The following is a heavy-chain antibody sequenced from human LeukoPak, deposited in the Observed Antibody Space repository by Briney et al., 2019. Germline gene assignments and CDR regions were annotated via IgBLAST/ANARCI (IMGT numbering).Heavy chain of an antibody. J-gene: IGHJ3*02. Sequence: SVKVSXKASGGTFSSYAISWVRQAPGQGLEWMGGIIPIFGTANYAQKFQGRVTITTDESTSTAYMELSSLRSEDTAVYYCARDSGENYYYDSSGYDAFDIWGQGTMVTVSS. CDR1: GGTFSSYA. D-gene: IGHD3-22*01. V-gene: IGHV1-69*05. CDR3: ARDSGENYYYDSSGYDAFDI. CDR2: IIPIFGTA.